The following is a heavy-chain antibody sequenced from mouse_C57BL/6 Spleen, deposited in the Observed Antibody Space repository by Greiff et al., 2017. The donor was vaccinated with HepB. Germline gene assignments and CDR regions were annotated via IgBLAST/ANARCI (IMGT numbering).Heavy chain of an antibody. V-gene: IGHV1-15*01. Sequence: QVHVKQSGAELVRPGASVTLSCKASGYTFTDYEMHWVKQTPVHGLEWIGAIDPETGGTAYNQKFKGKAILTADKSSSTAYMELRSLTSEDSAVYYCTKYSNPPWFAYWGQGTLVTVSA. J-gene: IGHJ3*01. CDR2: IDPETGGT. CDR3: TKYSNPPWFAY. D-gene: IGHD2-5*01. CDR1: GYTFTDYE.